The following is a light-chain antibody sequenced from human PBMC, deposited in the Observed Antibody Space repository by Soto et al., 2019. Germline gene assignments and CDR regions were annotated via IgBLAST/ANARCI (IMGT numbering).Light chain of an antibody. CDR2: GAS. CDR1: QSVRSNY. Sequence: EIVLTQSPGTLSLSPGERATLSCRTSQSVRSNYLAWYQQKPGQAPRLLIYGASSRATGIPDRFSGSWSGTEFTPPNRRPQAGGFLGDFCQQYGSSPTFGQGTKVEV. V-gene: IGKV3-20*01. J-gene: IGKJ1*01. CDR3: QQYGSSPT.